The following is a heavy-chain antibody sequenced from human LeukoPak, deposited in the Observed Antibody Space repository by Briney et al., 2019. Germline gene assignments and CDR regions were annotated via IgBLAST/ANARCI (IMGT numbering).Heavy chain of an antibody. CDR3: AREESDDYVWGSYRYNQGPFDY. CDR1: GYTFTSYG. D-gene: IGHD3-16*02. CDR2: ISAYNGNT. J-gene: IGHJ4*02. Sequence: ASVKVSCKASGYTFTSYGISWVRQAPGQGLEWMGWISAYNGNTNYAQKLQGRVTMTTDTSTSTAYMELRSLRSDDTAVYYCAREESDDYVWGSYRYNQGPFDYWGQGTLATVSS. V-gene: IGHV1-18*01.